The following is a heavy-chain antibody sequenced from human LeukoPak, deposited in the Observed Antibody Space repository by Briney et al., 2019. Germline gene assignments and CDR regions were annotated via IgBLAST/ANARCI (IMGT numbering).Heavy chain of an antibody. CDR3: ARDKGTPYGDSTVFRFRFDYYMDV. D-gene: IGHD4-17*01. CDR2: ISSSSRYI. J-gene: IGHJ6*03. V-gene: IGHV3-21*01. Sequence: AGGSLRLSCAACGLTFNTYNMNWVRQAPGKGLEWVSSISSSSRYIYYADSVKGRFTISRDNAKNSLYLQMNSLRAEDTAVYYCARDKGTPYGDSTVFRFRFDYYMDVWGKGTTVTVSS. CDR1: GLTFNTYN.